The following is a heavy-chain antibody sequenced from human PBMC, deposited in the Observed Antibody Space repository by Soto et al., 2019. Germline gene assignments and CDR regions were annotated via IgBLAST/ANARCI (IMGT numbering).Heavy chain of an antibody. D-gene: IGHD1-7*01. CDR3: ESRDPGTSVDY. Sequence: SETLSLTCAVSGGSFTSNNWWTWVRQPPGQGLEWIGEIYRTGSTNYNPSLKSRVTISLDKSENQFSLKVTSLTAADTAVYYCESRDPGTSVDYWGQGTSVTVSS. V-gene: IGHV4-4*02. J-gene: IGHJ4*02. CDR1: GGSFTSNNW. CDR2: IYRTGST.